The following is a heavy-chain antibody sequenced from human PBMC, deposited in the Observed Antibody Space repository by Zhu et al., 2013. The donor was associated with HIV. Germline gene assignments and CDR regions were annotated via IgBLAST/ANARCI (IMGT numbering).Heavy chain of an antibody. J-gene: IGHJ5*01. CDR2: MAPYSGNT. CDR1: GYTFTSYG. CDR3: ARAATIRHTSGYHLES. Sequence: QVQLVQSGAEVKKPGASVKVSCKASGYTFTSYGISWVRQAPGQGLEWMGWMAPYSGNTYSAQKFRGRVTMTSDTSLSTAYLELSSLTSEDTAVYYCARAATIRHTSGYHLESWGRGNPGHRLL. D-gene: IGHD3-22*01. V-gene: IGHV1-18*04.